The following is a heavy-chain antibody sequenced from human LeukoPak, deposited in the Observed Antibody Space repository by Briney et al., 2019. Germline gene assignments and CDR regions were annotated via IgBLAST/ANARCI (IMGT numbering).Heavy chain of an antibody. CDR3: ARTMQNRIQLWSQISSGGDYGMDV. J-gene: IGHJ6*02. CDR2: IYYSGST. V-gene: IGHV4-31*11. CDR1: GGSFSGYY. D-gene: IGHD5-18*01. Sequence: HSETLSLTCAVYGGSFSGYYWSWIRQHPGKGLEWIGYIYYSGSTYYNPSLKSRVTISVDTSKNQFSLKLSSVTAADTAVYYCARTMQNRIQLWSQISSGGDYGMDVWGQGTTVTVSS.